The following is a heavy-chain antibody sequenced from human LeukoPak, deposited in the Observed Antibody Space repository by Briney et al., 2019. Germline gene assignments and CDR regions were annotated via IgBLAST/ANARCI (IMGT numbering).Heavy chain of an antibody. CDR3: ARDCSGGSCYNQH. CDR1: GFTFSSYR. Sequence: GGSLRLSCAASGFTFSSYRMNWVRQAPGKGLEWVSSISSSSSYIYYADSVKGRFTISRDNAKNSLYLQMNSLRAEDTAVYYCARDCSGGSCYNQHWGQGTLVTVSS. V-gene: IGHV3-21*01. D-gene: IGHD2-15*01. J-gene: IGHJ1*01. CDR2: ISSSSSYI.